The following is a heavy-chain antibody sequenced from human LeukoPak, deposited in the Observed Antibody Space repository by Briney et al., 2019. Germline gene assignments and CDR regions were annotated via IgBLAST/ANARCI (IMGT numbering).Heavy chain of an antibody. Sequence: PGGSLRLSCTASGLTFGDYAMSWFRQAPGKGLEWVGFIRSKAYGGTTEYAASVKGRFTISRDDSKSIAYLQMNSLKTEDTAVYYCTRSIVVMTASADYWGQGTLVTVSS. CDR3: TRSIVVMTASADY. D-gene: IGHD2-21*02. V-gene: IGHV3-49*03. J-gene: IGHJ4*02. CDR2: IRSKAYGGTT. CDR1: GLTFGDYA.